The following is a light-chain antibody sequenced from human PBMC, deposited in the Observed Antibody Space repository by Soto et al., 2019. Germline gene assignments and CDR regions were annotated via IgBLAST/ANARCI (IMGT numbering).Light chain of an antibody. CDR2: AAS. CDR1: QGISSY. J-gene: IGKJ1*01. Sequence: IQMAQSPCSLSAVVGDRVTITCRASQGISSYLAWYQQKPGKAPKLPIYAASTLQSGVPSRFSGSGSGTDFTLTISCLQSEDFATYYCHQHYSYPRTFGQVTNVDI. CDR3: HQHYSYPRT. V-gene: IGKV1-8*01.